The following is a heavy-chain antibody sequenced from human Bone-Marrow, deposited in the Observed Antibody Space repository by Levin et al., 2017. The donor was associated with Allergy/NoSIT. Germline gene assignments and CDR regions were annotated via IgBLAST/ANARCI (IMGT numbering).Heavy chain of an antibody. CDR2: IDWGDDK. CDR3: ARDIVAPVYGLDG. CDR1: GFSLNTSGMR. D-gene: IGHD5-12*01. V-gene: IGHV2-70*04. Sequence: SGPTLVKPTQTLTLTCTFSGFSLNTSGMRVSWIRQPPGKALEWLAHIDWGDDKVYSTSLKTRLTISKDTSKNQVVLTMTNMDPVDTGTYYCARDIVAPVYGLDGWGQGTTVTVSS. J-gene: IGHJ6*02.